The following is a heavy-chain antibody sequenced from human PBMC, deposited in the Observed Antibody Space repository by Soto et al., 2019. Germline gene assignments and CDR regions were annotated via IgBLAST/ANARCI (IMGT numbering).Heavy chain of an antibody. D-gene: IGHD3-22*01. CDR1: GDSMNSEY. V-gene: IGHV4-4*09. CDR2: IFPTGTT. CDR3: ARCMGYDDSGRFYPTFDR. Sequence: QVQLQESGPGLVRPSETLSLTCSVSGDSMNSEYWTWIRQTPGKGLEWIGYIFPTGTTNYNPSLKSRVIISVDRSNNQFSLDLSSVTAADTAIYYCARCMGYDDSGRFYPTFDRWGQGTRVTVSS. J-gene: IGHJ4*02.